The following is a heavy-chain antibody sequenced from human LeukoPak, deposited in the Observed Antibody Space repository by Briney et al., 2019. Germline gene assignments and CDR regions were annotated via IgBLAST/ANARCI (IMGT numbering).Heavy chain of an antibody. Sequence: PGGSVRLSCAASGLTFSNHWMSWDRQAPGMGLEWVANIKQDGGETYYMNSVKGRFTISRDNAKNALYLHMSRLRVEDTAVYYCASLGSGYYVNFFDPWGQGTLVTVSS. CDR2: IKQDGGET. D-gene: IGHD3-3*01. CDR1: GLTFSNHW. J-gene: IGHJ5*02. CDR3: ASLGSGYYVNFFDP. V-gene: IGHV3-7*01.